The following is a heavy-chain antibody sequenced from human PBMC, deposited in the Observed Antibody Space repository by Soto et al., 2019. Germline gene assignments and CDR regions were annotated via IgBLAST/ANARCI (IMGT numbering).Heavy chain of an antibody. Sequence: PGGSLRLSCXASGFTFSSYGMHWVRQAPGKGLEWVAVISYDGSNKYYADSVKGRFTISRDNSKNTLYLQMNSLRAEDTAVYYCAKEPRVGATRVSDYYYGMDVWGQGTTVTVSS. CDR3: AKEPRVGATRVSDYYYGMDV. D-gene: IGHD1-26*01. V-gene: IGHV3-30*18. CDR2: ISYDGSNK. CDR1: GFTFSSYG. J-gene: IGHJ6*02.